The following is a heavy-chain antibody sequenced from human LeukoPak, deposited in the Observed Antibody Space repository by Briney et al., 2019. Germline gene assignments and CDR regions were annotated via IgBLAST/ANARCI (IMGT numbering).Heavy chain of an antibody. V-gene: IGHV1-2*02. CDR2: INPNRGGT. Sequence: GASVKVSCKASGYTFTGYYIYWVRQAPGQGLEYMGWINPNRGGTNFTQKFQGRVTMTRDTSISTAYMELGRLRSDDTAVYYCARATEGGYHYWGQGTLVTVSS. D-gene: IGHD3-22*01. CDR1: GYTFTGYY. CDR3: ARATEGGYHY. J-gene: IGHJ4*02.